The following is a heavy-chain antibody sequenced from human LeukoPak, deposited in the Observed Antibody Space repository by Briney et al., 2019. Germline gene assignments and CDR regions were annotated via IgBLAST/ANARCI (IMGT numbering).Heavy chain of an antibody. J-gene: IGHJ3*02. D-gene: IGHD3-3*01. CDR1: GFTFSSYW. V-gene: IGHV3-7*01. Sequence: PGRSLRLSCAASGFTFSSYWMSWVRQAPGKGLEWVANIKQDGSEKYYVDSVKGRFTISRDNAKNSLYLQMNSLRAEDTAVYYCARVKGFYTIFDAFDIWGQGTMVTVSS. CDR2: IKQDGSEK. CDR3: ARVKGFYTIFDAFDI.